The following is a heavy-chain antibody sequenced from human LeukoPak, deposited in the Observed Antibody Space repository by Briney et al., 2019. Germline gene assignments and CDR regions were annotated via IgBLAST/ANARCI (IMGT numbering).Heavy chain of an antibody. CDR1: GYSFTSYW. CDR3: ARHRPGQWLSYYFDY. CDR2: IYPGDSDT. D-gene: IGHD6-19*01. Sequence: GESLKISCKGSGYSFTSYWIGWVSQMPGKGLEWMGIIYPGDSDTRYSPSSQGQVTISADKSISTAYLQWSSLKASDTAMYYCARHRPGQWLSYYFDYWGQGTLVTVSS. J-gene: IGHJ4*02. V-gene: IGHV5-51*01.